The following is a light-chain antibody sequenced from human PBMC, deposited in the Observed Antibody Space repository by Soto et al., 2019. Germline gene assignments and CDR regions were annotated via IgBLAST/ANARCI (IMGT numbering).Light chain of an antibody. J-gene: IGKJ4*01. V-gene: IGKV3-20*01. Sequence: QSLATLSVSQGERATLSCRASQSVSSNLAWYQQKPGQAPRLLIYGASSRATGIPDRFSGSGSGTDFTLTISRLEPEDFAVYYCQQYGSSPLTFGGGTKVDIK. CDR3: QQYGSSPLT. CDR2: GAS. CDR1: QSVSSN.